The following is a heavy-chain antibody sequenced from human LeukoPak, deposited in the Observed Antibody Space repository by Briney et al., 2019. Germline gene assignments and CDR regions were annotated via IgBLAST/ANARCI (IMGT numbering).Heavy chain of an antibody. V-gene: IGHV3-30-3*01. CDR2: ISYDGSNK. CDR1: GFTFSSYA. Sequence: GGSLRLSCAASGFTFSSYAMHWVRQAPGKGLEWVAVISYDGSNKYYADSVKGRFTISRDNSKNTPYLQMNSLRAEDTAVYYCARDSVVPAAIFDYWGQGTLVTVSS. D-gene: IGHD2-2*01. CDR3: ARDSVVPAAIFDY. J-gene: IGHJ4*02.